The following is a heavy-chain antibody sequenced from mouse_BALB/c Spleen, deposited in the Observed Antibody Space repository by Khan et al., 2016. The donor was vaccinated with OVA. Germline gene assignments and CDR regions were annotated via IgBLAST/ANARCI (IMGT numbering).Heavy chain of an antibody. J-gene: IGHJ2*01. CDR2: INPSSGYT. CDR3: ARDRIDD. V-gene: IGHV1-7*01. Sequence: VQLQESGAELANPGASVKMSCKASGYTFTSYWMHWVKQRPGQGLEWIGYINPSSGYTEYNQNFRDKATLTADKSSSTAYMQLSSLTSEDSAVYYCARDRIDDWGQGTTLTVSS. CDR1: GYTFTSYW.